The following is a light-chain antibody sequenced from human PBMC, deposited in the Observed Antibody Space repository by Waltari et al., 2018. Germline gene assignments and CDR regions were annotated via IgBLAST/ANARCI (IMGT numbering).Light chain of an antibody. CDR3: SSYTSSSTLVV. V-gene: IGLV2-14*01. Sequence: QSALTQPASVSGSPGTSITISCTGTSSDVGGYNYASWYQQHPGKAPTLMIYAVRNRPSGVSSRFSGSKSGNTASRTISGLQAEDEADYYCSSYTSSSTLVVFGGGTKLTVL. J-gene: IGLJ2*01. CDR1: SSDVGGYNY. CDR2: AVR.